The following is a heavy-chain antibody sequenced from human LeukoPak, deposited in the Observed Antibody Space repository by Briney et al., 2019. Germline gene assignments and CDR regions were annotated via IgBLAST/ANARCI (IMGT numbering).Heavy chain of an antibody. J-gene: IGHJ3*02. CDR2: IYYSGST. Sequence: SETLSLTCTVSGGSISSYYWSWIRQPPGKGLEWIGYIYYSGSTNYNPSLKSRVTISVDTSKNQFSLKLSSVTAADTAVYYCARRYGSAPGAFDIWGQGTMVTVSS. CDR3: ARRYGSAPGAFDI. V-gene: IGHV4-59*01. D-gene: IGHD3-10*01. CDR1: GGSISSYY.